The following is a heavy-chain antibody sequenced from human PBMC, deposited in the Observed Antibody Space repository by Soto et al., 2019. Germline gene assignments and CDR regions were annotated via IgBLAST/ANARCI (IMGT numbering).Heavy chain of an antibody. J-gene: IGHJ4*02. D-gene: IGHD5-12*01. Sequence: QVQVVQSGAEVKKPGASVKVSCKASGYTFINYYMHWVRQAPGQGLEWFGRIIPSDGSTHYAKRFQDRVIMTRDTSTITVYMELNSLRSEDSAVYYCARGGAELATIGSFDYWGQGTLVTVSS. CDR3: ARGGAELATIGSFDY. V-gene: IGHV1-46*01. CDR2: IIPSDGST. CDR1: GYTFINYY.